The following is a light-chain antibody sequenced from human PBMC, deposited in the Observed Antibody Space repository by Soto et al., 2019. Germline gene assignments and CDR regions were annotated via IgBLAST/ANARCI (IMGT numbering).Light chain of an antibody. V-gene: IGKV3-15*01. J-gene: IGKJ1*01. CDR1: QSVRSD. CDR2: GAS. Sequence: IVMTQSPATLSVSPGERVSISCRASQSVRSDLAWYQQKPGQAPRLLISGASTRATGVPARFSGSGSGTELTLTISSLQSEDFAVYYCQQYSSWPPTFGQGTKV. CDR3: QQYSSWPPT.